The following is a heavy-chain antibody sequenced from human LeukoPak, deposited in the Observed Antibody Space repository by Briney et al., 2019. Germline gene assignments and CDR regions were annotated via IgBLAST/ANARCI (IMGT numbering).Heavy chain of an antibody. Sequence: SETLSLTCTVSGGSISSYYWSWIRQPAGKGLEWIGYIYNSGSTNYNPSLKSRVTISLDTSKNQFSLKLSSVTAADTAVYYCARGVVAVAGRTFDFWGQGTLVTVSS. CDR3: ARGVVAVAGRTFDF. J-gene: IGHJ4*02. D-gene: IGHD6-13*01. V-gene: IGHV4-59*01. CDR2: IYNSGST. CDR1: GGSISSYY.